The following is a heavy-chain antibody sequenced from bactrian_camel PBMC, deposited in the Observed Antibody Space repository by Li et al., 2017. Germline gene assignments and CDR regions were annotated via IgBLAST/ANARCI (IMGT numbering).Heavy chain of an antibody. CDR2: ICLNGNNT. CDR1: GFTSSTYY. J-gene: IGHJ4*01. Sequence: HVQLVESGGGLVQPGGSLRLSCAASGFTSSTYYMSWVRQAPGKGLEWVSSICLNGNNTYYTDSVKGRFTISMDANTLYLQMNSLKPEDTAMYYCAAHFNGDVWSDTSYSYWGQGTQVTVS. D-gene: IGHD3*01. CDR3: AAHFNGDVWSDTSYSY. V-gene: IGHV3-2*01.